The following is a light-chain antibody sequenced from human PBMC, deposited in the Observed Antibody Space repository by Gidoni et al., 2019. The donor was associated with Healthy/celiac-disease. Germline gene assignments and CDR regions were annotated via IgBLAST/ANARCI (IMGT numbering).Light chain of an antibody. Sequence: ESVLTQSPATLSLSPGERATLSCRASQSVSSYLAWYQQKPGQAPRLLIYDASNRATGIPARFRGSGSGTDFTLTISSLEPEDFAVYYCQQRSNWPPYTFGQGTKLEIK. CDR2: DAS. J-gene: IGKJ2*01. CDR3: QQRSNWPPYT. V-gene: IGKV3-11*01. CDR1: QSVSSY.